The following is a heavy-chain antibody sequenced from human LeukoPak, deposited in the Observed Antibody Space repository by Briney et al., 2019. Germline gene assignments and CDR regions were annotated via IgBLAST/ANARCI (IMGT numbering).Heavy chain of an antibody. Sequence: EGSLRLSCAASGFTFSSYGMHWVRQAPGKGLEWVAVIWYDGSNKYYADSVKGRFTISRDNSKNTLYLQMNSLRAEDTAVYYCAREGTEYSSSLDYWGQGTLVTVSS. CDR3: AREGTEYSSSLDY. CDR2: IWYDGSNK. CDR1: GFTFSSYG. D-gene: IGHD6-6*01. J-gene: IGHJ4*02. V-gene: IGHV3-33*01.